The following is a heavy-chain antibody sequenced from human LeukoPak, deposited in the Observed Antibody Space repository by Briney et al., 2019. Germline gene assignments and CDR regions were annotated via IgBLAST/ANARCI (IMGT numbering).Heavy chain of an antibody. CDR2: ISGNGGST. Sequence: GGSLRLSCAASGFTFNSYAMSWVRQAPGKGLEWVSAISGNGGSTYYADAVKGRFTISRDNSKNTLYLQMNSLRAEDTAVYYCARIRGGWYIDYWGQGTLVTVSS. D-gene: IGHD3-10*01. CDR3: ARIRGGWYIDY. CDR1: GFTFNSYA. V-gene: IGHV3-23*01. J-gene: IGHJ4*02.